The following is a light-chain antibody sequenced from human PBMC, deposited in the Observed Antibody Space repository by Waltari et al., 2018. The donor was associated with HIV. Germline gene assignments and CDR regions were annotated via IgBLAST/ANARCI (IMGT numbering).Light chain of an antibody. CDR1: HSILYNSNNNSY. V-gene: IGKV4-1*01. CDR2: WAS. J-gene: IGKJ1*01. Sequence: DIVMTQSPDSLAVSLGERATGNCRSTHSILYNSNNNSYLGRYQQKPGQPPKLLIYWASTRASGTPDRFTGSGSRTVFAITISSLQAEDPAVYYCQQYFSTPPTFGQGTKVEI. CDR3: QQYFSTPPT.